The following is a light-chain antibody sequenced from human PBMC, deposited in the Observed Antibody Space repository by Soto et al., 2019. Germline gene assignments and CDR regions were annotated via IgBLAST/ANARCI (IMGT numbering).Light chain of an antibody. J-gene: IGLJ1*01. V-gene: IGLV2-14*01. Sequence: QSALTQPASVSGSPGQSITISCTGTGSDVGGYNYVSWYQQHPGKAPKLMIYDVSSRPSGVSNRFSGSKSGNTASLTISGLQAEDEADYYCSSYTSSSTRVFGTGTKVTVL. CDR3: SSYTSSSTRV. CDR1: GSDVGGYNY. CDR2: DVS.